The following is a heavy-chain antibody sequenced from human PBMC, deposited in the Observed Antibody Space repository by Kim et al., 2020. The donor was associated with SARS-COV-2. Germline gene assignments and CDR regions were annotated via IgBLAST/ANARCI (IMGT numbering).Heavy chain of an antibody. CDR3: AREGYCSGGSCYVDTNWFDP. CDR2: IIPIFGTA. Sequence: SVKVSCKASGGTFSSYAISWVRQAPGQGLEWMGGIIPIFGTANYAQKFQGRVTITADESTSTAYMELSSLRSEDTAVYYCAREGYCSGGSCYVDTNWFDPWGQGTLVTVSS. V-gene: IGHV1-69*13. CDR1: GGTFSSYA. D-gene: IGHD2-15*01. J-gene: IGHJ5*02.